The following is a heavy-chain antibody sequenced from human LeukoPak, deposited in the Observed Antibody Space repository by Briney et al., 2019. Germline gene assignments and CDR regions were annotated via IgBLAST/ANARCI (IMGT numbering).Heavy chain of an antibody. V-gene: IGHV1-69*04. CDR3: ARGGYCTGGSCFEYYCYYMDV. CDR2: IIPNFGKT. D-gene: IGHD2-15*01. Sequence: SVNLSCKASGGTFSTYAIDWVRQAPGQGPEWMGRIIPNFGKTNYAQKLQGRVTITADKSTNTAYMELSSLRSEDTAVYFCARGGYCTGGSCFEYYCYYMDVWGKRVTVTVSS. J-gene: IGHJ6*03. CDR1: GGTFSTYA.